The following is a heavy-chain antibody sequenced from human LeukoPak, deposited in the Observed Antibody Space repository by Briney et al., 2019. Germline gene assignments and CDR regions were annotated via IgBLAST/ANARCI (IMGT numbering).Heavy chain of an antibody. V-gene: IGHV3-21*01. D-gene: IGHD6-19*01. CDR2: ISSSSYI. CDR3: AILAQWLPFDY. Sequence: PGGSLRLSCAASGFTFSSYSMNWVRQAPGKGLEWVSSISSSSYIYYADSVKGRFTISRDNAKNSLYLQMNSLRAEDTAVYYCAILAQWLPFDYWGQGTLVTVSS. CDR1: GFTFSSYS. J-gene: IGHJ4*02.